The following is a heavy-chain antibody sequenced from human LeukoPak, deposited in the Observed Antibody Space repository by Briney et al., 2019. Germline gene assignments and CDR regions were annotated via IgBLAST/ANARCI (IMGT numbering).Heavy chain of an antibody. D-gene: IGHD3-3*01. CDR1: GFSLRSFA. Sequence: GGSLRLSCAASGFSLRSFAMSWVRQAPGKGLEWVSASSGDGGNTDYANSVKGRFTISRDNSKNTIYLQMNSLRAGDTAVYYCAKQGRNDFVDSWGQGTLVTVSS. J-gene: IGHJ4*02. CDR3: AKQGRNDFVDS. CDR2: SSGDGGNT. V-gene: IGHV3-23*01.